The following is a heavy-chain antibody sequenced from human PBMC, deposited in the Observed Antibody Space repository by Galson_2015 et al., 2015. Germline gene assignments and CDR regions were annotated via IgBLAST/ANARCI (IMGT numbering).Heavy chain of an antibody. D-gene: IGHD3-10*01. CDR1: GFTFSNYA. V-gene: IGHV3-23*01. CDR2: ISGSGVST. J-gene: IGHJ4*02. CDR3: AKGFYGSGSYYTFDF. Sequence: SLRLSCAASGFTFSNYAMSWVRQAPGKGLEWVSAISGSGVSTYYVDSVKGRFTISRDNSKNTLYLQMNSLRAEETAVYYCAKGFYGSGSYYTFDFWGQGTLVSVSS.